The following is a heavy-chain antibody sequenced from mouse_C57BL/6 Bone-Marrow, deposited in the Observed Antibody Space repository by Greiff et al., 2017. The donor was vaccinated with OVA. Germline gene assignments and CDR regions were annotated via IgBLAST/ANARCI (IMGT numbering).Heavy chain of an antibody. Sequence: QVQLQQPGAELVKPGASVKMSCKASGYTFTSYWITWVKQRPGQGLEWIGDLYPGSGSTNYNEKFKSKATLTVDTSSSTAYMQLSSLTSEDSAVYYCARRGDGYPWYFDVWGTGTTVTVSS. D-gene: IGHD2-3*01. CDR1: GYTFTSYW. V-gene: IGHV1-55*01. J-gene: IGHJ1*03. CDR2: LYPGSGST. CDR3: ARRGDGYPWYFDV.